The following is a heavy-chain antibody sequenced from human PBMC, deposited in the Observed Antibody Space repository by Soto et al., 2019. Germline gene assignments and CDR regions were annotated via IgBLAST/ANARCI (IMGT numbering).Heavy chain of an antibody. Sequence: SETLSLTCTVSGGSISSGDYYWSWIRQPPGKGLEWIGYIYYSGSTYYNPSLKSRLTISADTSKNQFSLKLSSVTAADTAVYYCARERPDGARLDPWGQGTLVTVSS. J-gene: IGHJ5*02. CDR2: IYYSGST. CDR1: GGSISSGDYY. D-gene: IGHD6-6*01. CDR3: ARERPDGARLDP. V-gene: IGHV4-30-4*01.